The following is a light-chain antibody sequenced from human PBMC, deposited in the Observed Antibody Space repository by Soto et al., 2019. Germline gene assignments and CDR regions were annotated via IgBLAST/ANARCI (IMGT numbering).Light chain of an antibody. J-gene: IGKJ5*01. CDR2: DAS. CDR3: QQRSNWPFIT. V-gene: IGKV3-11*01. CDR1: QSVSSY. Sequence: EVGLTQSPSTLSLSPGERATLSCRASQSVSSYLAWYQQKPGQAPRLLIYDASNRATGIPARFSGSGSGTDFTLTISSLEPEDFAVYYCQQRSNWPFITFGQGTRLEIK.